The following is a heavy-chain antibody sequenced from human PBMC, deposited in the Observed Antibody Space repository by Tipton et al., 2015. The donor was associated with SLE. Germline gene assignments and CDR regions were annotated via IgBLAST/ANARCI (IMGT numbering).Heavy chain of an antibody. V-gene: IGHV4-61*05. J-gene: IGHJ4*02. CDR2: IYTSGST. CDR1: GGSISSSSYY. CDR3: ARLVSGSYSYFDY. Sequence: TLSLTCTVSGGSISSSSYYWGWIRQPPGKGLEWIGYIYTSGSTNYNPSLKSRVTISVDTSKNQFSLKLSSVTAADTAVYYCARLVSGSYSYFDYWGQGTLVTVSS. D-gene: IGHD1-26*01.